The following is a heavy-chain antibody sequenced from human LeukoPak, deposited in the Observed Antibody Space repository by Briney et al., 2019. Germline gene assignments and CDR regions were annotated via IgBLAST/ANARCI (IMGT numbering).Heavy chain of an antibody. Sequence: GGSLRLSCAASGFTFSTYDMNWVRQAPGKGLEWVSYISTSSTTIYYADSVKGRFTISRDSSKNTLYLQMNSLRAEDTAVYYCAKDSPRYYGSGSYYMNWGQGTLVTVSS. CDR2: ISTSSTTI. CDR1: GFTFSTYD. D-gene: IGHD3-10*01. J-gene: IGHJ4*02. CDR3: AKDSPRYYGSGSYYMN. V-gene: IGHV3-48*03.